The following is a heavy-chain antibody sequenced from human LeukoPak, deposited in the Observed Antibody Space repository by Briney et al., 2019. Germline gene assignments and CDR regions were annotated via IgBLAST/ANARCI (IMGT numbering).Heavy chain of an antibody. CDR2: IYYSGST. D-gene: IGHD3-10*01. V-gene: IGHV4-59*06. J-gene: IGHJ4*02. CDR3: ARVLSGSYFDY. Sequence: PSETLSLTCTVSGGSISSYYRSWIRQHPGKGLEWIGYIYYSGSTYYNPSLKSRVTISVDTSKNQFSLKLSSVTAADTAVYYCARVLSGSYFDYWGQGTLVTVSS. CDR1: GGSISSYY.